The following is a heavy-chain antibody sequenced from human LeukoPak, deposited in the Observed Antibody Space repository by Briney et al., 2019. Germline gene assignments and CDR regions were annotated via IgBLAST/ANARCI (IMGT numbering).Heavy chain of an antibody. CDR1: GYFISSGYF. CDR3: ARVKWFGQNRGADY. J-gene: IGHJ4*02. D-gene: IGHD3-10*01. V-gene: IGHV4-38-2*02. CDR2: IHHSGST. Sequence: SETLSLTCTVSGYFISSGYFWGWIRQPPGKGLEWIGSIHHSGSTFYNPSLKSRVTISVDTSKNQFSLKLSSVTAADTAVYYCARVKWFGQNRGADYWGQGTLVTVSS.